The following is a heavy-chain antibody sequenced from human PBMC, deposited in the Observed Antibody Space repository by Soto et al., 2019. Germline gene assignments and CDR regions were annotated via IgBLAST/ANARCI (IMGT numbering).Heavy chain of an antibody. CDR1: GFTFNTYG. J-gene: IGHJ6*02. V-gene: IGHV3-33*08. CDR3: ARSDCTGAYCYSWPFNYGVDV. Sequence: QVQLVESGGGVVQPGGYLRLSCTTSGFTFNTYGMHWVRQAPGQGLEWVAIIWYDGSNKYYADSVKGRFTISRDNSKNTLYLQMNSLRAEDTALYYCARSDCTGAYCYSWPFNYGVDVWGQGTTVTVSS. CDR2: IWYDGSNK. D-gene: IGHD2-21*02.